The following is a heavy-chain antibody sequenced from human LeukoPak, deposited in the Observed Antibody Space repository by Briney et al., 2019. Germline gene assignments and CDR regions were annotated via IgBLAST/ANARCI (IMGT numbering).Heavy chain of an antibody. CDR2: ISNSGGST. V-gene: IGHV3-23*01. CDR3: AKETSSSFDY. CDR1: GFTFISYD. D-gene: IGHD6-6*01. Sequence: PGGSLRLSCAASGFTFISYDMNWVRQAPGKGLEWVPGISNSGGSTYYADSVKGRFTISRDNSKNTLNLQMNSLRAEDTAVYYCAKETSSSFDYWGQGTLVTVSS. J-gene: IGHJ4*02.